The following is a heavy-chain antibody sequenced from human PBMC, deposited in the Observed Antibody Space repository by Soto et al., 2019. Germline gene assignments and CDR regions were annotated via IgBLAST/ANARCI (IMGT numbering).Heavy chain of an antibody. D-gene: IGHD2-21*01. CDR2: INPNSGGT. CDR1: GYTFTDYY. J-gene: IGHJ3*02. CDR3: AIQEDAFDI. Sequence: ASVKVSCKASGYTFTDYYMHWVRQAPGQGLEWMGWINPNSGGTNYAQKFQGRVTMTRDTSVTTAYMELSRLTSDDTAVYDCAIQEDAFDIWGQGTMVTVSS. V-gene: IGHV1-2*02.